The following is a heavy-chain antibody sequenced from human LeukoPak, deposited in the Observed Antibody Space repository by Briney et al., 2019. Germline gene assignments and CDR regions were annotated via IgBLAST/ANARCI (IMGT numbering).Heavy chain of an antibody. V-gene: IGHV3-72*01. D-gene: IGHD6-19*01. CDR3: LRVSSTVAGSDYLDY. CDR1: GFTFSDHF. J-gene: IGHJ4*02. Sequence: GGSLRLSCEASGFTFSDHFMDWVRQAPGKGLEWVGRIRKKTNRYTTQYDESVQGKFTISRDDSRNSVYLQMNSLETEETAVYYCLRVSSTVAGSDYLDYWGQGTPVTVSS. CDR2: IRKKTNRYTT.